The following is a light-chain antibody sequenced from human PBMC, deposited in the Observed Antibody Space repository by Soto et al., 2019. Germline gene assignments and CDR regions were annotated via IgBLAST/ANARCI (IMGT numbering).Light chain of an antibody. Sequence: DIQMTQSPSSLSASVGDRVTITCRTSQSISSYLNWYQQKPGKVPKLLIYAASSLQSGVPSRFSGSGSGTDFTLTISCLQSEDFATYYCQQYYSYSEAFGQGTKVDIK. V-gene: IGKV1-39*01. J-gene: IGKJ1*01. CDR1: QSISSY. CDR3: QQYYSYSEA. CDR2: AAS.